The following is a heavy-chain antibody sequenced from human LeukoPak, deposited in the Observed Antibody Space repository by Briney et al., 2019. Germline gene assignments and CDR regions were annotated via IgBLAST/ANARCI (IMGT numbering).Heavy chain of an antibody. Sequence: PSETLSLTCSVSTAGSITGYHWNWIRQSAGEGLEWIGRADTTGNTKYNPSLKSRVIISVDTSNKQFSLKLTSVTAADTAVYYCARGGGDYVGWFDPSARGTLVIVSS. CDR3: ARGGGDYVGWFDP. CDR2: ADTTGNT. D-gene: IGHD4-17*01. J-gene: IGHJ5*02. V-gene: IGHV4-4*07. CDR1: TAGSITGYH.